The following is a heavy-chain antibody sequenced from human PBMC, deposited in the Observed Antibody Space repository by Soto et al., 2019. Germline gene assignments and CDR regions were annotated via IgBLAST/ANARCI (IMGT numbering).Heavy chain of an antibody. CDR1: GFTFSSYG. Sequence: VGSLRLSCAASGFTFSSYGMHWVRQAPGKGLEWVSAISGSGGSTYYADSVKGRFTISRDNSKNTLYLQMNSLRAEDTAVYYCAKDRVVRGVTDAFDIWGQGTMVTVSS. CDR2: ISGSGGST. V-gene: IGHV3-23*01. D-gene: IGHD3-10*01. CDR3: AKDRVVRGVTDAFDI. J-gene: IGHJ3*02.